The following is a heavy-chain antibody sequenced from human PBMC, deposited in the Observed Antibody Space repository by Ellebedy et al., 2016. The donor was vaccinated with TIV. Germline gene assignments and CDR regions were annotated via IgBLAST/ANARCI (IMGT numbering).Heavy chain of an antibody. Sequence: PGGSLRLSCAASGLTFSSHAMSWVRQAPGKGLGCVSCLGSSGTIIYYADSVRGRFTISRDDARNSLYLQMDSLRAEDTAVYYCARSGELDSWGQGTLVTVSS. CDR1: GLTFSSHA. CDR2: LGSSGTII. J-gene: IGHJ4*02. CDR3: ARSGELDS. V-gene: IGHV3-48*04. D-gene: IGHD1-26*01.